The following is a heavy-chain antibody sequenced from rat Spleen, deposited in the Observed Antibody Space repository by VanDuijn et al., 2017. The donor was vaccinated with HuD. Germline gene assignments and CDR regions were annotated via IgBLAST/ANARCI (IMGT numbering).Heavy chain of an antibody. J-gene: IGHJ2*01. CDR3: GRHGYYDGYYPYFDY. D-gene: IGHD1-12*03. V-gene: IGHV5-29*01. CDR2: ISYDGSNT. Sequence: EVQLVESGGGLVQPGRSLKLSCAASGFTFSDYFMAWVRQVPTKGLEWVATISYDGSNTYYGDSVKGRFTISRDNAKSTLYLQVDSLRSEDTATYYWGRHGYYDGYYPYFDYWGQGVMGTVSS. CDR1: GFTFSDYF.